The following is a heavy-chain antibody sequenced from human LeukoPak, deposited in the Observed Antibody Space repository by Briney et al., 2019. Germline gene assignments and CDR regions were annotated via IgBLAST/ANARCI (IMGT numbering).Heavy chain of an antibody. CDR2: IYYSGST. CDR3: ARREYYGSESYPHYGMDV. Sequence: PSQTLSLTCTVSGGSISSSSYYWGWIRQPPGKGLEWIGSIYYSGSTYYNPSLKSRVTISVDTSKNQFSLKLSSVTAADTAVYYCARREYYGSESYPHYGMDVWGQGTTVTVSS. D-gene: IGHD3-10*01. J-gene: IGHJ6*01. CDR1: GGSISSSSYY. V-gene: IGHV4-39*07.